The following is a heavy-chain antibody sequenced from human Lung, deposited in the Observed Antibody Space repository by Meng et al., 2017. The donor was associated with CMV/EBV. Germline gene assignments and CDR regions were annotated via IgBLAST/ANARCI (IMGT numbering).Heavy chain of an antibody. Sequence: GEXXKISCAASGFTFSSYSMNWVRQAPGKGLEWVSSISSSSSYIYYADSVKGRFTISRDNAKNSLYLQMNSLRAEDTAVYYCARVRYYYDSSGPTAGGMDVWGQGTXVTVSS. CDR2: ISSSSSYI. CDR1: GFTFSSYS. J-gene: IGHJ6*02. CDR3: ARVRYYYDSSGPTAGGMDV. V-gene: IGHV3-21*01. D-gene: IGHD3-22*01.